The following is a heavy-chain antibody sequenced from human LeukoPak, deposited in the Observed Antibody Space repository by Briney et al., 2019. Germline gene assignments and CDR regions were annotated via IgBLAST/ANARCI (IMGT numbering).Heavy chain of an antibody. CDR1: GGSISSSSYY. V-gene: IGHV4-39*07. CDR2: IDYSGST. Sequence: SETLSLTCTVSGGSISSSSYYWGWIRQPPGKGLEWIGSIDYSGSTYYNPSLKSRVTISVDTSKNQFSLKLSSVTAADTAVYYCARTTMVRGTYYMDVWGKGTTVTISS. CDR3: ARTTMVRGTYYMDV. D-gene: IGHD3-10*01. J-gene: IGHJ6*03.